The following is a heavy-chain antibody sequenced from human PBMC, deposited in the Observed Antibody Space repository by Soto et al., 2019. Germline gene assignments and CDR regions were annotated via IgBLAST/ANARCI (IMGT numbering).Heavy chain of an antibody. CDR3: ARHTWGRQRGWFDP. D-gene: IGHD3-16*01. J-gene: IGHJ5*02. CDR2: IYYTGTT. V-gene: IGHV4-39*01. Sequence: QLQLQESGPGLVNPSETLSLTCSVSGGSVSSSTYYWGWIRQPLGKGLEWIGSIYYTGTTYYNPSLKSRVAISVDTSKNQFSLKRSSVTATDTAVYYCARHTWGRQRGWFDPWGQGTLVTVSS. CDR1: GGSVSSSTYY.